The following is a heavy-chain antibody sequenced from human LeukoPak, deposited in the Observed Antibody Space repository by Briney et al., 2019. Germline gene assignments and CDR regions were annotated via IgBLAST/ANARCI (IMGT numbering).Heavy chain of an antibody. CDR1: GFXFSHFA. CDR3: VRGSKIRGVIPEGEFDY. J-gene: IGHJ4*02. Sequence: PGGSLRLSCEASGFXFSHFAIHWVRQAPGKGLEWVAVISYDGKKTYYADSVMGRFTLSRDDSQNTVYLQMNSLRDDDTALYYCVRGSKIRGVIPEGEFDYWGLGILVTVSS. D-gene: IGHD3-10*01. V-gene: IGHV3-30*04. CDR2: ISYDGKKT.